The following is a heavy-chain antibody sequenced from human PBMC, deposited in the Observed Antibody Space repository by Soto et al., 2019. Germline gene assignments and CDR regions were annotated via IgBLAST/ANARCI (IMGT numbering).Heavy chain of an antibody. V-gene: IGHV1-8*01. CDR3: ARGRDIGYYDSSGLYYFDY. D-gene: IGHD3-22*01. Sequence: ASVKVSCKASGYTFTSYYMNWVRQATGQGLEWMGWMNPNSGNTGYAQKFQGRVTMTRNTSISTAYMELSSLRSEDTAVYYCARGRDIGYYDSSGLYYFDYWGQGTLVT. CDR1: GYTFTSYY. CDR2: MNPNSGNT. J-gene: IGHJ4*02.